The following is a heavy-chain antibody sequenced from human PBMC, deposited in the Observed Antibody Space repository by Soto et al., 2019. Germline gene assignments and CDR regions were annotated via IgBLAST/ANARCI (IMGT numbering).Heavy chain of an antibody. Sequence: EVQLVESGGGLVQPGGSVRLSCAASGFTFTTYTMNWARQAPGKGLEWVSFITGRGVGSTYYADSVKGRFTISRDNAKNSLYLQMNSLRAEDTAVYYCARGLIAARPVRAFWGQGTLVIVSS. D-gene: IGHD6-6*01. J-gene: IGHJ1*01. CDR1: GFTFTTYT. CDR3: ARGLIAARPVRAF. V-gene: IGHV3-48*01. CDR2: ITGRGVGST.